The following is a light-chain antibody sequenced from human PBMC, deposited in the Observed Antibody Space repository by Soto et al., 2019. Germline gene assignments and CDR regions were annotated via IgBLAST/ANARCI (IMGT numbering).Light chain of an antibody. CDR3: SSYANFNSLV. Sequence: QSALTQPASVSGSPGQSIAISCTGTSSDVGGYNYVSWYQQHPGKAPKLIIYDVSDRPSGVSNRFSGSKSGNTASLTISGLQSEDEGDYYCSSYANFNSLVFGTGTQLTVL. V-gene: IGLV2-14*01. CDR1: SSDVGGYNY. CDR2: DVS. J-gene: IGLJ1*01.